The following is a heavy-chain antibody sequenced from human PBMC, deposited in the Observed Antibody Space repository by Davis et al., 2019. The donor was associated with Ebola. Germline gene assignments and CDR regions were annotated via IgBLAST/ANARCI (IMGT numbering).Heavy chain of an antibody. CDR1: GFTFSSYG. J-gene: IGHJ4*02. D-gene: IGHD5-24*01. CDR2: ISYDGSNK. Sequence: GESLKISCAASGFTFSSYGMHWVRQAPGKGLEWVAVISYDGSNKYYADSVKGRFTISRDNSKNTLYLQMNSLRAEDTAVYYCAKGKDGDYWGQGTLVTVSS. V-gene: IGHV3-30*18. CDR3: AKGKDGDY.